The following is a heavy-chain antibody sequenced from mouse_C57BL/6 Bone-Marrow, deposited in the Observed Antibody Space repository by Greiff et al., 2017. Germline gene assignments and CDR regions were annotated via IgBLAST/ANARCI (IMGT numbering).Heavy chain of an antibody. CDR3: ARELRTYFDY. J-gene: IGHJ2*01. CDR1: GFTFSSYA. D-gene: IGHD1-1*01. V-gene: IGHV5-4*01. CDR2: ISDGGSYT. Sequence: EVQRVESGGGLVKPGGSLKLSCAASGFTFSSYAMSWVRQTPEKRLEWVASISDGGSYTYYPDNVKGRFTISRNNAKNTLYLQMSHLTSEDTAMYCCARELRTYFDYWGQGTTLTVSS.